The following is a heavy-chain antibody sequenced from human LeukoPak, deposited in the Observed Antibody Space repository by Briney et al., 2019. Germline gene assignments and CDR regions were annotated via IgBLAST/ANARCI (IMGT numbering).Heavy chain of an antibody. D-gene: IGHD3-22*01. Sequence: ESSETLSLTCAVSGGSISSSNWWSWVRQPPGKGLEWIGEIYHSGSTNYNPSLKSRVTISVDKSKNQFSLKLSSVTAADTAVYYCARGRYYDNSGYNFDYWGQGTLVTVSS. CDR2: IYHSGST. J-gene: IGHJ4*02. CDR3: ARGRYYDNSGYNFDY. V-gene: IGHV4-4*02. CDR1: GGSISSSNW.